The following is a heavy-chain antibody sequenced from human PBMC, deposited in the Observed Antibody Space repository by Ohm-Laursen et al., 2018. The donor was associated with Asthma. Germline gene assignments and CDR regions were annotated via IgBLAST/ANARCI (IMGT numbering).Heavy chain of an antibody. D-gene: IGHD5-18*01. V-gene: IGHV3-33*03. CDR2: IWYDGSNK. Sequence: SLRLSCAASGFTFSNYGMHWVRQAPGKGLEWVAVIWYDGSNKYYADSVKGRFTISRDDAKNSLYLQMDSLRAEDTAVYYCATAPHSYSYIYYYYAMDFWGQGTTVTVSS. CDR1: GFTFSNYG. J-gene: IGHJ6*02. CDR3: ATAPHSYSYIYYYYAMDF.